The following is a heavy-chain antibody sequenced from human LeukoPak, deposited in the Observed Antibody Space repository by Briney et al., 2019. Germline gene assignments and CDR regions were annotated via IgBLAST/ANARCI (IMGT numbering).Heavy chain of an antibody. J-gene: IGHJ4*02. D-gene: IGHD5-18*01. CDR1: GYSISSGYY. V-gene: IGHV4-38-2*02. CDR2: IYHSGST. Sequence: SETLSLTCTVSGYSISSGYYWGWIRQPPGKGLEWIGSIYHSGSTYYNPSLKSRVTISVDTSKNQFSLKLSSVTAADTAVYYCARDSTTAMVTFDYWGQGTLVTVSS. CDR3: ARDSTTAMVTFDY.